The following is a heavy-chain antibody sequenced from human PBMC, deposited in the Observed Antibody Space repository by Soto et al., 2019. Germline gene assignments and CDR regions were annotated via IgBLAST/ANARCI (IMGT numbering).Heavy chain of an antibody. Sequence: PGGSLRLSCAASGFTLSSYAMHWVRQAPGKGLEWVAVISYDGSNKYYADSVKGRFTISRDNSKNTLYLQMNSLRAEDTAVYYCARDMEEVMNWFDPWGQGTLVTVSS. CDR3: ARDMEEVMNWFDP. V-gene: IGHV3-30-3*01. J-gene: IGHJ5*02. CDR1: GFTLSSYA. CDR2: ISYDGSNK. D-gene: IGHD3-16*01.